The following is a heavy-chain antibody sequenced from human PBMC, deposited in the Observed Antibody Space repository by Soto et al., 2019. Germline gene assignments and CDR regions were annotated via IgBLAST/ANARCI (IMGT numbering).Heavy chain of an antibody. V-gene: IGHV1-2*04. Sequence: QVQLVQSGAEVKKPGASVKVSCKASGYTFTGYYMHWVRQAPGQGLEWMGWINPNSGGTNHAQKFQGWVTMTRDTSISTAYMELSRLRSDDTAVYYCARGDPSMVRGVILPFDYWGQGTLVTVSS. CDR2: INPNSGGT. J-gene: IGHJ4*02. CDR3: ARGDPSMVRGVILPFDY. D-gene: IGHD3-10*01. CDR1: GYTFTGYY.